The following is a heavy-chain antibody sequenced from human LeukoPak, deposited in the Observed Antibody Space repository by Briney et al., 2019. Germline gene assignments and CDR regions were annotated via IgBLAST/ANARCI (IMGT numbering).Heavy chain of an antibody. CDR1: GGSISTYY. CDR2: IYHSGRS. CDR3: ARGSITVVPAFDI. V-gene: IGHV4-59*12. Sequence: SETLSLTCTVSGGSISTYYWSWIRQPPGKGLEWIGDIYHSGRSNCNPSLKSRGTISVDTSKSQFSLKLSSVTAADTAVYYCARGSITVVPAFDIWGQGTMVTVSS. D-gene: IGHD3-3*01. J-gene: IGHJ3*02.